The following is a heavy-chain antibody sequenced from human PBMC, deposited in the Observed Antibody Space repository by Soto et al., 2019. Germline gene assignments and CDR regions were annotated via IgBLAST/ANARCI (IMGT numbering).Heavy chain of an antibody. CDR1: GFTFTNYG. J-gene: IGHJ5*02. CDR2: ISGSGET. D-gene: IGHD2-15*01. CDR3: ARGFGSGGPYWVDP. V-gene: IGHV3-23*01. Sequence: LRLSCGTYGFTFTNYGMNWVRQAPGKGLEWVSEISGSGETYYADSGKGRFAISRDNSKNTLYLQMNSLRAEDTAVYYCARGFGSGGPYWVDPWGQGTLVTVSS.